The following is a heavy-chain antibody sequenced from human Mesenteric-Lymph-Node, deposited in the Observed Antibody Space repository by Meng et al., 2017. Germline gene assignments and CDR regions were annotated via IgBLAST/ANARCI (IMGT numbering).Heavy chain of an antibody. D-gene: IGHD3-22*01. Sequence: QVQLQQWGAGLLKPSEPLSLTRAVYGGSFSGYYWSWIRQPPGKGLEWIGEINHSGSTNYNPSLKSRVTISVDTSKNQFSLKLSSVTAADTAVYYCASWSSGYTMRVKGFDYWGQGTLVTVSS. J-gene: IGHJ4*02. CDR1: GGSFSGYY. V-gene: IGHV4-34*01. CDR3: ASWSSGYTMRVKGFDY. CDR2: INHSGST.